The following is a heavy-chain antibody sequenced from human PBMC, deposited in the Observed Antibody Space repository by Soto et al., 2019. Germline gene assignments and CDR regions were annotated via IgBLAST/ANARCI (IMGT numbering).Heavy chain of an antibody. Sequence: QVQLVQSGAEVKKPGSSVKVSCKASGGTFSSYTISWVRQAPGQGLEWMGRIIPILGIANYAQKFQGRVTITADKSTSTAYMELSSLRSEDTAVYYCARAKEPQVGMATINHYYGMDVWGQGTTVTVSS. CDR3: ARAKEPQVGMATINHYYGMDV. V-gene: IGHV1-69*02. CDR1: GGTFSSYT. J-gene: IGHJ6*02. D-gene: IGHD5-12*01. CDR2: IIPILGIA.